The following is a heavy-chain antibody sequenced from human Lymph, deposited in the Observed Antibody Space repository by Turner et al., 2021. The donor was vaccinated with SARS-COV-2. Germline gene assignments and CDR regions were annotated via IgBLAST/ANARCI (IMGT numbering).Heavy chain of an antibody. CDR1: GFTFSSYA. D-gene: IGHD3-10*01. V-gene: IGHV3-23*01. J-gene: IGHJ3*02. CDR2: ISVSGGST. CDR3: AKGVRGVIIPEAFDI. Sequence: EVQLLESGGGLVQPGGSLRLSCASSGFTFSSYAMSWVRQARGKGLEWVSVISVSGGSTYYADSVKGRFTISRDNSKNTLYLQMNSLRAEDTAVYYCAKGVRGVIIPEAFDIWGQGTMVTISS.